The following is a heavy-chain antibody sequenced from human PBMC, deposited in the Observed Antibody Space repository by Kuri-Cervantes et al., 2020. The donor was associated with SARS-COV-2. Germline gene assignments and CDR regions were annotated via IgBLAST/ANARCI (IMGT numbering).Heavy chain of an antibody. D-gene: IGHD3/OR15-3a*01. CDR2: ISSSSSYI. CDR3: VRGHHDFWTGYYGNWFDP. V-gene: IGHV3-21*01. CDR1: GFTFSSYS. J-gene: IGHJ5*02. Sequence: GESLKISCAASGFTFSSYSMNWVRQAPGKGLEWVSSISSSSSYIYYADSVKGRFTISRDNAKNSLYLQMNSLRAEDTAVYYCVRGHHDFWTGYYGNWFDPWGQGTLVTVSS.